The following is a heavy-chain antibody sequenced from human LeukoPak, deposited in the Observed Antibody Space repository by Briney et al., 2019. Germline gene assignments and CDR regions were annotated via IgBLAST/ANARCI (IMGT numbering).Heavy chain of an antibody. J-gene: IGHJ4*02. CDR3: AGDIVATRPFDY. CDR2: IYYSGST. V-gene: IGHV4-59*08. Sequence: SETLSLTCTVSGGSISSYYWSWIRQPPGKGLEWIGYIYYSGSTNYNPSLKSRVTISVDTSKNQFSLKLSSVTAADTAVYYCAGDIVATRPFDYWGQGTLVTVSS. D-gene: IGHD5-12*01. CDR1: GGSISSYY.